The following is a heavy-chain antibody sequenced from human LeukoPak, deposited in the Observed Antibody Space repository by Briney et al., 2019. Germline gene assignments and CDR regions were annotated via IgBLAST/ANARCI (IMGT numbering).Heavy chain of an antibody. CDR3: ARDFDDILTGYYPYWYFDL. J-gene: IGHJ2*01. CDR1: GFTFSSYS. V-gene: IGHV3-21*01. CDR2: ISSSSSYI. Sequence: GGSLRLSCAASGFTFSSYSMNWVRQAPGKGLEWVSSISSSSSYIYYANSVKGRFTISRDNAKNSLYLQMNSLRAEGTAVYYCARDFDDILTGYYPYWYFDLWGRGTLVTVSS. D-gene: IGHD3-9*01.